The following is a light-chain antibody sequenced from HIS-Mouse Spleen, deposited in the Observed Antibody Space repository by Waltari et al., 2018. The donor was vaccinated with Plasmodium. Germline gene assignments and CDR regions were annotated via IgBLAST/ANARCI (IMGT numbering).Light chain of an antibody. J-gene: IGLJ3*02. CDR2: DVS. CDR3: CSYAGSYTGV. Sequence: QSALTPPRPVSGSPGQSVTISCTGTSSDVGGYNYVSWYQQHPGKAPKLMIYDVSKRPSGVPDRFSGSKSGNTASLTISGLQAEDEADYYCCSYAGSYTGVFGGGTKLTVL. V-gene: IGLV2-11*01. CDR1: SSDVGGYNY.